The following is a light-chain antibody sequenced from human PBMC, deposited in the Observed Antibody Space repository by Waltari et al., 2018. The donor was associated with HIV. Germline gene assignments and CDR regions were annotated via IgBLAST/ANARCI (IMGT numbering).Light chain of an antibody. J-gene: IGKJ2*01. CDR3: QQYKSYPPT. V-gene: IGKV1-16*01. CDR2: TAS. CDR1: QDIGVY. Sequence: DIQTTQSPSSLSASVGDRVTFTCRASQDIGVYLASFQQYPGKTPKPLLSTASSLQGGVPSRFSGSRSRTDFTLTISSLQPEDFATYYCQQYKSYPPTFGQGTRLEIK.